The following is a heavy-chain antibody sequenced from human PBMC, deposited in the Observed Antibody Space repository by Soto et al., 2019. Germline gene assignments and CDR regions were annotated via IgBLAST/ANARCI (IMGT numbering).Heavy chain of an antibody. D-gene: IGHD2-15*01. CDR3: ARVADCSGGRCYFSVDY. Sequence: QVQLQESGPGLVKPSQTLSLTCTVSGGSISSGDYYWSWIRQPPGKGLEWIGYIYYSGSTYYNPSLKSRVTPSVDTSKNQFSLKLSSVTAADTAVYYCARVADCSGGRCYFSVDYWGQGTLVTVSS. CDR2: IYYSGST. CDR1: GGSISSGDYY. V-gene: IGHV4-30-4*01. J-gene: IGHJ4*02.